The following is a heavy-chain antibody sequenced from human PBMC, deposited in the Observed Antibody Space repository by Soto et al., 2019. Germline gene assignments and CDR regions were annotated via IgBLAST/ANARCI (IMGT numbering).Heavy chain of an antibody. D-gene: IGHD1-26*01. Sequence: QVQLQASGPGLVKPSDTLSLTCTVSGDSIGTYNWGWIRQPPGKRLEWIGYIYSNGGTSYNPALKSRVTISAATSTKQFPLRLSSVTAADTAVYYCVRQGIGALHGLVDVWGQGTTVTVSS. V-gene: IGHV4-59*08. J-gene: IGHJ6*02. CDR3: VRQGIGALHGLVDV. CDR1: GDSIGTYN. CDR2: IYSNGGT.